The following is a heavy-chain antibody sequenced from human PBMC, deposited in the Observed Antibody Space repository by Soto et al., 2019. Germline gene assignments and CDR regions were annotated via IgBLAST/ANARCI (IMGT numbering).Heavy chain of an antibody. Sequence: QVQLVESGGGVVQPGRSLRLSCTASGFTFSNYGMHWVRQAPGKGLKWVAVISYDGRNKYYADSVKGRFTISRDNSKNTLYLQMNSQGAEDTAVYYCASGRDYLGGDFDYWGQGTLVTVSS. CDR3: ASGRDYLGGDFDY. J-gene: IGHJ4*02. CDR1: GFTFSNYG. D-gene: IGHD3-16*01. V-gene: IGHV3-30*04. CDR2: ISYDGRNK.